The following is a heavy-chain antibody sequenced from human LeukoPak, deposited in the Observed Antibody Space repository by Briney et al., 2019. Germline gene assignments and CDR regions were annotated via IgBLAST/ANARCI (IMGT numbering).Heavy chain of an antibody. CDR3: ARPSSGSYWYFDL. V-gene: IGHV4-4*02. Sequence: SGTLSLTCAVSGGSISSSNWWGWVRQPPGKGLEWIGEIYHGGSTNYNPSLKSRVTISVDTSKNQFSLKLSSVTAADTAVYYCARPSSGSYWYFDLWGRGTLVTVSS. CDR2: IYHGGST. J-gene: IGHJ2*01. D-gene: IGHD1-26*01. CDR1: GGSISSSNW.